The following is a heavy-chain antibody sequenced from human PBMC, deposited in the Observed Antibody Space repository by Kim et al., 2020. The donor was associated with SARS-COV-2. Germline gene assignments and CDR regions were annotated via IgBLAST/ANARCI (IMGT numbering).Heavy chain of an antibody. CDR3: ARQNWGHESSGYGKVDH. D-gene: IGHD3-22*01. CDR2: IYYSGTT. V-gene: IGHV4-39*01. Sequence: SETLSLTCTVSGGSINRSGYYWGWIRQPPGKGLEWVGSIYYSGTTYYGPSLERRVTISVDTSKNQLSLKLRFVTAADTAVYYCARQNWGHESSGYGKVDHWGQGSLVIVSS. J-gene: IGHJ4*02. CDR1: GGSINRSGYY.